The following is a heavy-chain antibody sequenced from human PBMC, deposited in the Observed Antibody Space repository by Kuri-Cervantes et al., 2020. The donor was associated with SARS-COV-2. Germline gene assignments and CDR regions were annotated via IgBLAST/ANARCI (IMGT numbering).Heavy chain of an antibody. CDR3: ARSFSSWYPDY. Sequence: SETLSLTCTVSGGSISSGGYYWSWIRQPPGKGLEWIGYIYHGGSTYYNPSLKSRVTISVDRSKNQFSLKLSSVTAADTAVYYCARSFSSWYPDYWGQGTLVTVSS. CDR1: GGSISSGGYY. CDR2: IYHGGST. D-gene: IGHD6-13*01. V-gene: IGHV4-30-2*01. J-gene: IGHJ4*02.